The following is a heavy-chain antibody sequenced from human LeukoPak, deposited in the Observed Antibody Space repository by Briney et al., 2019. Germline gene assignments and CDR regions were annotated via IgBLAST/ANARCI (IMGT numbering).Heavy chain of an antibody. J-gene: IGHJ6*03. CDR3: ARVHQGWDFWSGYSYYYYYYYMDV. CDR1: GFTFSSYW. V-gene: IGHV3-74*01. CDR2: INSNGSST. D-gene: IGHD3-3*01. Sequence: QSGGSLRLSCAASGFTFSSYWMHWVRQAPGKGLVWVSRINSNGSSTSYADSVKGRFTISRDNAKNTLYLQMNSLRAEDTAVYYCARVHQGWDFWSGYSYYYYYYYMDVWGKGTTVTVSS.